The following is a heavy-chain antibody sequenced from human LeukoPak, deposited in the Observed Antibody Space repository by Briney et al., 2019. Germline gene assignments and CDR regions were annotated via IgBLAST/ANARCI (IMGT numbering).Heavy chain of an antibody. J-gene: IGHJ4*02. Sequence: PSQTLSLTCTVSGGSISSGSYYWSWIRQPAGKGLEWIGRIYTSGSTNYNPSLKSRVTISVDTSKNQFSLKLSSVTAADTAVYYCARDSEGNRGRSFDYWGQGTLATVSS. CDR1: GGSISSGSYY. CDR2: IYTSGST. V-gene: IGHV4-61*02. D-gene: IGHD3-10*01. CDR3: ARDSEGNRGRSFDY.